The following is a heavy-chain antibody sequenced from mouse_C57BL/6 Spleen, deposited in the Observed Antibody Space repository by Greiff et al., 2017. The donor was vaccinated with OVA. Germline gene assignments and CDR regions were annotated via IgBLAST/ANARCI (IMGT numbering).Heavy chain of an antibody. V-gene: IGHV5-17*01. J-gene: IGHJ3*01. Sequence: EVNVVESGGGLVKPGGSLKLSCAASGFTFSDYGMHWVRQAPEKGLEWVAYISSGSSTIYYADTVKGRFTISRDNAKNTLFLQMTSLRSEDTAMYYCARNYGSSLAWFAYWGQGTLVTVSA. CDR2: ISSGSSTI. CDR1: GFTFSDYG. CDR3: ARNYGSSLAWFAY. D-gene: IGHD1-1*01.